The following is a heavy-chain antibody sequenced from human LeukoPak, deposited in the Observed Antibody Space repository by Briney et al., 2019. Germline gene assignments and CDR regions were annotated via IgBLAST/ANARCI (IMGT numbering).Heavy chain of an antibody. V-gene: IGHV4-59*01. J-gene: IGHJ4*02. D-gene: IGHD2-2*01. Sequence: PSETLSLTCTVSGGSISSYYWSWIRQPPGKGLEWLGYIYYSGSTNYNPSLKSRVTISVDTSKNQFSLKLSSVTAADTAVYYCARDVAIGYCSSTSCPSAFDYWGQGTLVTVSS. CDR1: GGSISSYY. CDR3: ARDVAIGYCSSTSCPSAFDY. CDR2: IYYSGST.